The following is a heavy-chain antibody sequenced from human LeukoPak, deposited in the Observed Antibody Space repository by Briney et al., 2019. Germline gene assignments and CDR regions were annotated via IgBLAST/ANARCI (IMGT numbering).Heavy chain of an antibody. V-gene: IGHV4-39*07. Sequence: PSETLSLTCTVSGGSISSSSYYWGWIRQPPGKGLEWIGSIYYSGSTYYNPSLKSRVTISVDTSKNQFSLKLSSVTAADTAVYYCARRLGRELPLLAGYMDVWGKGTTVTVSS. J-gene: IGHJ6*03. CDR1: GGSISSSSYY. CDR3: ARRLGRELPLLAGYMDV. CDR2: IYYSGST. D-gene: IGHD1-26*01.